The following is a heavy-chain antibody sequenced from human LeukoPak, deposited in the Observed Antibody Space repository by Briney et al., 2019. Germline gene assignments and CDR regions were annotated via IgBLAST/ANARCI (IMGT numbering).Heavy chain of an antibody. CDR1: GYTFTSYG. CDR3: ARDRGTVTTRRPLDP. D-gene: IGHD4-17*01. J-gene: IGHJ5*02. Sequence: GASVKVSCKASGYTFTSYGISWVRQAPGQGLEWMGWISAYNGNTNYAQKLQGRVTMTTDTSTSTAYMELRSLRSDDTAVYYCARDRGTVTTRRPLDPWGQGTLVTVSS. V-gene: IGHV1-18*01. CDR2: ISAYNGNT.